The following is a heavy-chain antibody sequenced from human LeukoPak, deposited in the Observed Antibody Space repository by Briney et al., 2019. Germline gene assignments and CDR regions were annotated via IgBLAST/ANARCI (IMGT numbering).Heavy chain of an antibody. CDR3: ARTGSHYYGSGSSNPDYYYYGMDV. V-gene: IGHV3-30*02. CDR2: IRYDGSNK. Sequence: GGSLRLSCAASGFTFSSYGMHWVRQAPGKGLGWVAFIRYDGSNKYYADSVKGRFTISRDNSKNTLYLQMNSLRAEDTAVYYCARTGSHYYGSGSSNPDYYYYGMDVWGQGTTVTVSS. CDR1: GFTFSSYG. J-gene: IGHJ6*02. D-gene: IGHD3-10*01.